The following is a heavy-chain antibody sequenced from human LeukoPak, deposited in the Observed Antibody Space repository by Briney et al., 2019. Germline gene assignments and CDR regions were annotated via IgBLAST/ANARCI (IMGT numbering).Heavy chain of an antibody. CDR1: GGSISSSSYY. J-gene: IGHJ4*02. V-gene: IGHV4-39*02. CDR3: ARDYYYGSGELAFGY. CDR2: IYYSGST. D-gene: IGHD3-10*01. Sequence: SETLSLTCTVSGGSISSSSYYWGWIRQPPGKGLEWIGSIYYSGSTYYNPSLKSRVTISVDTSKNQFSLKLSSVTAADTAVYYCARDYYYGSGELAFGYWGQGTLVTVSS.